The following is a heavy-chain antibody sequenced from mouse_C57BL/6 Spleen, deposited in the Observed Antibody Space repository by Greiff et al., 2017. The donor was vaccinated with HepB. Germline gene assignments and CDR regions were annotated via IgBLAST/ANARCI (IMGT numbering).Heavy chain of an antibody. Sequence: QVQLQQSGAELARPGASVKLSCKASGYTFTSYGISWVKQRTGQGLEWIGEIYPRSGNTYYNEKFKGKATLTADKSSSTAYMELRSLTSEDSAVYFCARKVTTVVADYWSQGTTLTVSS. J-gene: IGHJ2*01. V-gene: IGHV1-81*01. CDR1: GYTFTSYG. D-gene: IGHD1-1*01. CDR3: ARKVTTVVADY. CDR2: IYPRSGNT.